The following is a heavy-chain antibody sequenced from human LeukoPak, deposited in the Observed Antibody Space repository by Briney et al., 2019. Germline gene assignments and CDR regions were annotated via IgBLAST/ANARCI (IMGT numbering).Heavy chain of an antibody. J-gene: IGHJ4*02. CDR2: INPNSGGT. V-gene: IGHV1-2*02. Sequence: ASVKVSCKASGYTFTSYAMHWVRQAPGQRLEWMGWINPNSGGTNYAQKFQGRVTMTRDTSISTAYMELSRLRSDDTAVYYCARARYCSGGSCPDYWGQGTLVTVSS. D-gene: IGHD2-15*01. CDR1: GYTFTSYA. CDR3: ARARYCSGGSCPDY.